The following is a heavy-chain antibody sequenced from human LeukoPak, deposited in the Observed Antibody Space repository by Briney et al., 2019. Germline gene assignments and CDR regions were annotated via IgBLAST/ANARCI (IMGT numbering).Heavy chain of an antibody. V-gene: IGHV4-30-4*01. CDR2: IYKSGNT. D-gene: IGHD2-21*01. J-gene: IGHJ4*02. CDR1: GGSISSDDYY. Sequence: SETLSLTCSVSGGSISSDDYYWTWIRQPPGKGLEWIGYIYKSGNTLYNSSLKSRVTISVDTSKNQFSMKLSSVTAADTAVYYCAREGGNSIPFACWGQGILVTVSS. CDR3: AREGGNSIPFAC.